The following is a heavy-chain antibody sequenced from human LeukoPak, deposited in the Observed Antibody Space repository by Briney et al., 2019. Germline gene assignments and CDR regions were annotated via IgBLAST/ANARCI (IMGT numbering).Heavy chain of an antibody. Sequence: ASVKVSCKVSGYTLTELSMHWVRQAPGKGLEWMGGFDPEDGETIYAQKFQGRVTMTEDTSTDTAYMELSSLRSEDTAVYYCATIAVAGTWAWFDPWGQGTLVTVSS. CDR2: FDPEDGET. CDR3: ATIAVAGTWAWFDP. V-gene: IGHV1-24*01. D-gene: IGHD6-19*01. J-gene: IGHJ5*02. CDR1: GYTLTELS.